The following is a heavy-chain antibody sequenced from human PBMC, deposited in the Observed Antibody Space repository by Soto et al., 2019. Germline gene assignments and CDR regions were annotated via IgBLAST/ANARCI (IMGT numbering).Heavy chain of an antibody. V-gene: IGHV4-4*02. J-gene: IGHJ6*02. CDR3: AKAISWVEGTHYYGMDV. Sequence: SETLSLTYAVSGGSISSSNWWSWVRQPPGKGLEWIGEIYHSGSTNYNPSLKSRVTISVDKSKNQFSLKLSSVTAADTAVYYCAKAISWVEGTHYYGMDVWGQGTTVTVSS. D-gene: IGHD1-26*01. CDR2: IYHSGST. CDR1: GGSISSSNW.